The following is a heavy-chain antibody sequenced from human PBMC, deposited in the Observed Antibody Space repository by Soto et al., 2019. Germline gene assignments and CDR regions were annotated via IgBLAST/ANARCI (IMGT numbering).Heavy chain of an antibody. CDR2: ISWNSGSI. Sequence: GGSLRLSCAASGFTFDDYAMHWVRQAPGKGLEWVSGISWNSGSIGYADSVKGRFTISRDNAKNSLYLQMNSLRAEDTALYYCAKDCGFWSGSTPHDAFDIWGQGTMVTVSS. CDR1: GFTFDDYA. V-gene: IGHV3-9*01. CDR3: AKDCGFWSGSTPHDAFDI. D-gene: IGHD3-3*01. J-gene: IGHJ3*02.